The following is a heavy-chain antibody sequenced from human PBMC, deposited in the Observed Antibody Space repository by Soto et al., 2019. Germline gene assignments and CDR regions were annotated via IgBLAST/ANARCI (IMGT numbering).Heavy chain of an antibody. D-gene: IGHD2-15*01. CDR2: ISGKNGNT. V-gene: IGHV1-18*04. CDR1: GYTFISHG. Sequence: QVQLVQSGVEVKKPGASVKVSCKASGYTFISHGISWVRQAPGQGLEWMGWISGKNGNTNYAQKLHGRVTLTTDTSTSTDYMEHRSLKSDDTAVYYCSRVSSSIVVVPDYGMDVWGQGTTVTVSS. CDR3: SRVSSSIVVVPDYGMDV. J-gene: IGHJ6*02.